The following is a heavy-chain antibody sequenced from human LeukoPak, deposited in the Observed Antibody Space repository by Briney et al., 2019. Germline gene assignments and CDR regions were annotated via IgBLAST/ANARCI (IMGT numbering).Heavy chain of an antibody. V-gene: IGHV3-20*04. CDR3: ARVGTGPGYSSSWYPPGYYYYYMDV. D-gene: IGHD6-13*01. CDR1: GFTFDDFG. CDR2: IHGNGVTT. J-gene: IGHJ6*03. Sequence: GGSLRLSCAASGFTFDDFGMAWVRQVPGKGLEWVSGIHGNGVTTGYVASVKGRFTISRDNAKNSLYLQMNSLRAEDTAVYYCARVGTGPGYSSSWYPPGYYYYYMDVWGKGTTVTVSS.